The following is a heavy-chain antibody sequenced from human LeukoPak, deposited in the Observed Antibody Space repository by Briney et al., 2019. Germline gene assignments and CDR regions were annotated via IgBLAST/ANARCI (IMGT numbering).Heavy chain of an antibody. CDR2: VDHTGST. CDR1: DDSITMYY. Sequence: PSETLSLTCSVSDDSITMYYWTWIRQPPGKGLEWLGYVDHTGSTNFNPSLNGRVSISRDTTNNLFSLRLRSVTAADTAVYFCARGPYSYDSSGAFDIWGQGTMVTVSS. J-gene: IGHJ3*02. V-gene: IGHV4-59*01. D-gene: IGHD3-22*01. CDR3: ARGPYSYDSSGAFDI.